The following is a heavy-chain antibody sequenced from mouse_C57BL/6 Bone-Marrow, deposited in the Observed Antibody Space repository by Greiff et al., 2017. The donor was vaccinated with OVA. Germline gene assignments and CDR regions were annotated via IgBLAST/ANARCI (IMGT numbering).Heavy chain of an antibody. CDR2: FYPGGGSI. V-gene: IGHV1-62-2*01. Sequence: QVQLQQSGAELVKPGASVKLSCKASGYTFTEYSIHWVKQRPGQGLEWIGWFYPGGGSIKYNEKFKDKATLTADKSSSTDYMQLISMTSEDSAVYYCARHEDTRLRRGRYYFDGWGKGTTLTVSS. CDR3: ARHEDTRLRRGRYYFDG. CDR1: GYTFTEYS. J-gene: IGHJ2*01. D-gene: IGHD2-4*01.